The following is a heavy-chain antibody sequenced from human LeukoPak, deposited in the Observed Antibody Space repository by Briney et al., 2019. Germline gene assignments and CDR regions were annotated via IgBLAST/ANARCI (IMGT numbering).Heavy chain of an antibody. CDR2: IRYDGSNK. V-gene: IGHV3-30*02. CDR1: GFTFSSYG. J-gene: IGHJ4*02. Sequence: GGSLRLSCAASGFTFSSYGMHWVRQAPGKGLEWVAFIRYDGSNKYYADSVKGRFTISRDNSKNTLYLQMDSLRAEDTAVYYCAKSVGLGVSLFDYWGQGTLVTVSS. CDR3: AKSVGLGVSLFDY. D-gene: IGHD3-16*01.